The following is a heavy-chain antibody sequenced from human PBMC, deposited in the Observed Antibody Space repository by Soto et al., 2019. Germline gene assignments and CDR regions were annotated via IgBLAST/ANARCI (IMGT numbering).Heavy chain of an antibody. D-gene: IGHD3-10*01. CDR3: ARLQERITMVRGVIISRYYFDY. J-gene: IGHJ4*02. CDR1: GGSISSYY. CDR2: IYYSGST. Sequence: SETLSLTCTVSGGSISSYYWSWIRQPPGKGLEWIGYIYYSGSTNYNPSLKSRVTISVDTSKNQFSLKLSSVTAADTAVYYCARLQERITMVRGVIISRYYFDYSGQGTLVTVSS. V-gene: IGHV4-59*08.